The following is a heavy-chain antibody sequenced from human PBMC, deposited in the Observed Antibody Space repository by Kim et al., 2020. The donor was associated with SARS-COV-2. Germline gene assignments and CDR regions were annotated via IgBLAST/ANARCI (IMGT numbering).Heavy chain of an antibody. Sequence: SETLSLTCTVSGGSISGYYWSWIRQPPGKGLEWIGYIYSSGNTNYNPSLKSRVTISVDTSKNQFSLKLSSVTAADTAVYYCARLGRLLQIVDDYYEAMDVWGQGTTGTFSS. D-gene: IGHD3-16*01. V-gene: IGHV4-59*13. J-gene: IGHJ6*02. CDR1: GGSISGYY. CDR3: ARLGRLLQIVDDYYEAMDV. CDR2: IYSSGNT.